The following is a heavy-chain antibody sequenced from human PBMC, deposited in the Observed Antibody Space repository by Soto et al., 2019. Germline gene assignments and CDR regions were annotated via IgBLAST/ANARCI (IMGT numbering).Heavy chain of an antibody. Sequence: EVQLVESGGALVQPGGSLRLSCAASGFTFSTYWMHWVRQGPGKGLVWVSRIRGDGTRTNYADSVRGRFTVSRDNXKNTLYLQKNSLTAEDTAVDYCARGTLTSIDMVDYWGQGTLVTVS. J-gene: IGHJ4*02. D-gene: IGHD2-21*01. CDR2: IRGDGTRT. CDR1: GFTFSTYW. CDR3: ARGTLTSIDMVDY. V-gene: IGHV3-74*01.